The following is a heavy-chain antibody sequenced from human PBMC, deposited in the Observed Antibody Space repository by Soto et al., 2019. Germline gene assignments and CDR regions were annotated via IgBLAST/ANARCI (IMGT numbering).Heavy chain of an antibody. D-gene: IGHD2-2*01. CDR1: GYTFSTYG. CDR3: ARDRGQLLPLDY. CDR2: INTHNGNT. J-gene: IGHJ4*02. Sequence: ASVKVSCKASGYTFSTYGISWVRQAPGQGLEWMGWINTHNGNTNYAQNLQGRVTMTADTSTSTAYMELRSLRSDDTAVYYCARDRGQLLPLDYWGQGTLVTVSS. V-gene: IGHV1-18*01.